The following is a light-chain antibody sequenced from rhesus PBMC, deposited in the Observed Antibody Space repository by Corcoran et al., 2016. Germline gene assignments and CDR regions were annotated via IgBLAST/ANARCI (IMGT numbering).Light chain of an antibody. CDR2: RAS. Sequence: DIQMTQSPSSLSASVGDRVTITCRASQGISNWLAWSQQKLGKAPKFLIYRASNLETGVPSRFSGSGSGTDFTLTISRLQPEDIATYYCQQHDNSPLTFGGGTKVELK. CDR1: QGISNW. J-gene: IGKJ4*01. CDR3: QQHDNSPLT. V-gene: IGKV1-69*01.